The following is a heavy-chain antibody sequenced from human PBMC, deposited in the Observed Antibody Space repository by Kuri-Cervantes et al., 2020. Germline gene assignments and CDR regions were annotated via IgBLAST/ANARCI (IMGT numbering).Heavy chain of an antibody. CDR3: ARATYGSGSYYFDY. Sequence: LSLTCAASGFTFSSYAMHWVRQAPGKGLEWVAVMSYDGSNKYYADSVKGRFTISRDNSKNTLCLQMNSLRAEDTAVYYCARATYGSGSYYFDYWGQGTLVTVSS. CDR1: GFTFSSYA. CDR2: MSYDGSNK. J-gene: IGHJ4*02. V-gene: IGHV3-30-3*01. D-gene: IGHD3-10*01.